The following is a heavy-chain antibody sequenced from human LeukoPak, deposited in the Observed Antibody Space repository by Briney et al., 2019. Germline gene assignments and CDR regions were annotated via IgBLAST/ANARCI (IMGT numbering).Heavy chain of an antibody. CDR2: ISADGSST. J-gene: IGHJ4*02. Sequence: PGGSLRLSCAASGFTFSTYWMHWVRQAPGKGLVWVSRISADGSSTYYADSVRGRFTISRDNGKNTLHLQMNSLGAEDTAVYYCARALRIAVVDYWGQGTLVTVSS. CDR3: ARALRIAVVDY. CDR1: GFTFSTYW. D-gene: IGHD2-15*01. V-gene: IGHV3-74*01.